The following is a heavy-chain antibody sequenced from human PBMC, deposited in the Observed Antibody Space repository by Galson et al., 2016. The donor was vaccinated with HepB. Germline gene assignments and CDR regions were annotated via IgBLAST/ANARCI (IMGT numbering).Heavy chain of an antibody. Sequence: SVKVSCKASEGTFSSYTITWVRQAPGQGLEWMGGIIPMFRAANYAQKLQGRVTITADKSTSTAYMELSSLRSEDTAVYYCARDRPSHAQYYFDYWGQGTLVTV. CDR1: EGTFSSYT. CDR2: IIPMFRAA. CDR3: ARDRPSHAQYYFDY. J-gene: IGHJ4*02. V-gene: IGHV1-69*06.